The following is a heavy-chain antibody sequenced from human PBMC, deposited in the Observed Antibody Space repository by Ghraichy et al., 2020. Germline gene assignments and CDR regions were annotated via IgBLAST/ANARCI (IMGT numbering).Heavy chain of an antibody. CDR3: VRGSKVVSFYYYDRMAV. J-gene: IGHJ6*02. CDR1: GFTFSAYS. D-gene: IGHD4-23*01. Sequence: GGSLRLSCVASGFTFSAYSMNWVRQSPGMGLEWVSYITSSSITIFYADSVKGRFTISRDNAQNSLYLQMNSLRDEDTAEYFCVRGSKVVSFYYYDRMAVWVQPTPSTVAS. V-gene: IGHV3-48*02. CDR2: ITSSSITI.